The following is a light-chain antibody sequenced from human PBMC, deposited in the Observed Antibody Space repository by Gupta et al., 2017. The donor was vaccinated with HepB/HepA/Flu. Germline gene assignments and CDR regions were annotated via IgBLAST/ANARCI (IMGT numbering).Light chain of an antibody. Sequence: NFMLTQPHSISESLGETVTISCTRSSGNIASNYVQWYQKRPGSAPTTVIYEDHQRPSGVPDRFSASIDSSSNYASLAISGLTAEDEAYDYCQSYAGPIVVFGGGTRLTVL. V-gene: IGLV6-57*03. J-gene: IGLJ2*01. CDR2: EDH. CDR1: SGNIASNY. CDR3: QSYAGPIVV.